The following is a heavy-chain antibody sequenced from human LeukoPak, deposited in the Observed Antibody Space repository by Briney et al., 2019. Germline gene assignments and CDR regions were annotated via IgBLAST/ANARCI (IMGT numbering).Heavy chain of an antibody. V-gene: IGHV3-7*03. J-gene: IGHJ4*02. CDR3: ARDRPARSDY. Sequence: GGSLRLSCAGPGFIFSDYCMSWVRQAPGKGLEWVANINEDGSDEYYVDSVKGRFTISRDDAKNSLYLQMNSLRAEDTAVYYCARDRPARSDYWGQGTLVTVSS. CDR2: INEDGSDE. CDR1: GFIFSDYC.